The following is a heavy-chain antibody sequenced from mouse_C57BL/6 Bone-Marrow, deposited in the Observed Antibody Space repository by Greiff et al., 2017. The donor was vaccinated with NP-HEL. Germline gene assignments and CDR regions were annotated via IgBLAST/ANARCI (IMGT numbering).Heavy chain of an antibody. CDR1: GFTFSSYA. J-gene: IGHJ2*01. Sequence: EVKLMESGGGLVKPGGSLKLSCAASGFTFSSYAMSWVRQTPEKRLEWVATISDGGSFTYYPDNVKGRFTISRDNAKNNLYLQMSQLKSEDTAMYYCARVSTLYRYYFDYWGQGTTLTVSS. CDR3: ARVSTLYRYYFDY. V-gene: IGHV5-4*03. CDR2: ISDGGSFT. D-gene: IGHD6-2*01.